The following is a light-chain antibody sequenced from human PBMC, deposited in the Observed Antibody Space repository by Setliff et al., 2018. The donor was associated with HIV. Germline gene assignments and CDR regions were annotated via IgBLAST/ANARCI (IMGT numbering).Light chain of an antibody. J-gene: IGKJ4*01. CDR3: QQYYSYPLT. CDR1: QDISSY. Sequence: AIRVTQSPSSLSASTGDRVTITCRANQDISSYLAWYQQKPGKAPKLLIYATSTLQSGVPSRFSGSVSGTDFTLNITCLQSEDFATYYCQQYYSYPLTFGGGTKVDIK. CDR2: ATS. V-gene: IGKV1-8*01.